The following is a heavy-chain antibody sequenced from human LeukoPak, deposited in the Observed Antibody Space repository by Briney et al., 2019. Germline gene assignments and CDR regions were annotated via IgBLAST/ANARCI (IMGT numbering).Heavy chain of an antibody. CDR3: ARIDRAVAGTIDY. J-gene: IGHJ4*02. V-gene: IGHV4-39*01. D-gene: IGHD6-19*01. CDR1: GGSISSSSYY. Sequence: SETLSLTCTVSGGSISSSSYYWGWIRQPPGKGLEWIGNIYYSGSTYYNPSLKSRVTISIDTSKNEFSLKLTSVTAADTAVYYCARIDRAVAGTIDYWGQGTLVTVSS. CDR2: IYYSGST.